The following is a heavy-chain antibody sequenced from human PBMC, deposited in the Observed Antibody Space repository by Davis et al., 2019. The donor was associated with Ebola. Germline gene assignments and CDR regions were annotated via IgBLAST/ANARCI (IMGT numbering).Heavy chain of an antibody. D-gene: IGHD6-13*01. CDR3: ARLEAAAGGVHFDY. CDR2: ISYSGST. Sequence: MPSETLSLPCPVSGGSIRNYYWSWVRQPPGEGLGWVGYISYSGSTNYNPSLKSRVTISVDTSKNQFSLKLSSVTAADTAVYYCARLEAAAGGVHFDYWGQGTLVTVSS. V-gene: IGHV4-59*01. CDR1: GGSIRNYY. J-gene: IGHJ4*02.